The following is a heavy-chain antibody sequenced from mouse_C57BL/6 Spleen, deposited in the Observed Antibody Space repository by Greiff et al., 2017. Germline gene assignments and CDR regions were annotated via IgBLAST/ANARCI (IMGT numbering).Heavy chain of an antibody. D-gene: IGHD2-4*01. Sequence: QVQLKQSGPELVKPGASVKISCKASGYAFSSSWMNWVKQRPGKGLEWIGRIYPGDGDTNYSGKFKGKATLTADKSSSTAYMQLSSLTSEDSAVYFCARGADYDYPWFAYWGQGTLVTVSA. CDR1: GYAFSSSW. CDR3: ARGADYDYPWFAY. CDR2: IYPGDGDT. J-gene: IGHJ3*01. V-gene: IGHV1-82*01.